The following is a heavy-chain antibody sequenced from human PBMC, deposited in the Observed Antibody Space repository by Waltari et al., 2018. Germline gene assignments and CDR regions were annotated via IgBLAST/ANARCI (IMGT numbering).Heavy chain of an antibody. D-gene: IGHD2-21*02. CDR2: ISWNSGTK. CDR1: GFAFNDYA. Sequence: EVQLVESGGGLIQPGRSLRLSCAASGFAFNDYAMHWVRQPPGKGLEWVSGISWNSGTKDYADSVQGRFTISRDNTKKSLYLQMDSLRVEDTALYYCAKANSDWYFDNWGQGTPVTVSS. V-gene: IGHV3-9*01. J-gene: IGHJ4*02. CDR3: AKANSDWYFDN.